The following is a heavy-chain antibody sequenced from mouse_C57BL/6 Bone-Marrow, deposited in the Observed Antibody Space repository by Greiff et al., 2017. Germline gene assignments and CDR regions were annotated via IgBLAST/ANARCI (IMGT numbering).Heavy chain of an antibody. CDR1: GYTFTSYW. Sequence: VQLQQPGAELVKPGASVKLSCKASGYTFTSYWMHWVKQRPGQGLEWIGMIHPNSGSTNYNEKFKSKATLTVDKSSSTAYMQLSSLTSEDSAVYFCARNYGYQDWFAYWGQGTLVTVSA. V-gene: IGHV1-64*01. CDR2: IHPNSGST. CDR3: ARNYGYQDWFAY. J-gene: IGHJ3*01. D-gene: IGHD2-2*01.